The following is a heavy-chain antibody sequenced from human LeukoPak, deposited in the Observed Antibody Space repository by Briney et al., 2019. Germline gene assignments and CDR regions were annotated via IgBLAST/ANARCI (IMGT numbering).Heavy chain of an antibody. CDR3: ARNSKYDMLTRYLSQYYFDY. D-gene: IGHD3-9*01. V-gene: IGHV1-2*06. J-gene: IGHJ4*02. Sequence: ASVKVSCKASGYTFIGYQMHWVRQAPGQGLEWMGRITPNSGGTNYAQKFQGRVTMTSDTSISTAYMELSRLRSDDSAVYYCARNSKYDMLTRYLSQYYFDYWGQGTLVTVSS. CDR2: ITPNSGGT. CDR1: GYTFIGYQ.